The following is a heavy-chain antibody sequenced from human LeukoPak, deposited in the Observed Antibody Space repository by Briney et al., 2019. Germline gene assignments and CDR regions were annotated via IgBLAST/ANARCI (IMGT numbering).Heavy chain of an antibody. CDR2: IYHSGST. D-gene: IGHD3-10*01. CDR3: ARTYFRDAFDI. CDR1: GGSISSGGYS. V-gene: IGHV4-30-2*01. J-gene: IGHJ3*02. Sequence: PSQTLSLTCAVSGGSISSGGYSWSWIRQPPGKGLEWIGYIYHSGSTYYNPSLKSRVTISVDRSKNQFSLKLSSVTAADTAVYYCARTYFRDAFDIWGQGTMVTVSS.